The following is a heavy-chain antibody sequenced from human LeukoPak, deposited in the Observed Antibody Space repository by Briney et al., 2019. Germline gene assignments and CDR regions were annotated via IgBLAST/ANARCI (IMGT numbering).Heavy chain of an antibody. CDR1: GFTFSSYA. D-gene: IGHD2-15*01. CDR3: ARATRGVASDFDY. J-gene: IGHJ4*02. Sequence: GGSLRLSCAASGFTFSSYAMSWVRQAPGKGLEWVAVISYDGSNKYYADSVKGRFTISRDNSKNTLYLQMNSLRAEDTAVYYCARATRGVASDFDYWGQGTLVTVSS. CDR2: ISYDGSNK. V-gene: IGHV3-30*04.